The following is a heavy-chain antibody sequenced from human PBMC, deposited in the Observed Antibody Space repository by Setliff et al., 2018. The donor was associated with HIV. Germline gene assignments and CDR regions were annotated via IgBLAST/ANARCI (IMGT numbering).Heavy chain of an antibody. D-gene: IGHD5-18*01. CDR1: GGSIYSGAYC. V-gene: IGHV4-31*03. J-gene: IGHJ4*02. CDR3: ARIAWYSESTYGHDLYYFDF. CDR2: IYYSGDT. Sequence: SETLSLTCTVSGGSIYSGAYCWAWIRQHPGKGLEWIGHIYYSGDTHYNPSLKSRLTISIDTSVNQFSLKLSSVTAADTAVYFCARIAWYSESTYGHDLYYFDFWGQGSLVTVSS.